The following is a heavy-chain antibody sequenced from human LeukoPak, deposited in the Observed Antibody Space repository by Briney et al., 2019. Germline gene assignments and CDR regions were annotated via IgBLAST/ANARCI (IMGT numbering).Heavy chain of an antibody. J-gene: IGHJ4*02. V-gene: IGHV1-2*02. CDR2: INPKTGDT. CDR3: ARDGYRNELDY. CDR1: GYSFIAYY. D-gene: IGHD5-24*01. Sequence: GASVKVSCTTSGYSFIAYYIHWVRQAPGQGLEWMGWINPKTGDTRYAQKLRGRVTMTRDTSVSTVYMDLSGLRSDDTAVYFCARDGYRNELDYWGRGTLVTVSS.